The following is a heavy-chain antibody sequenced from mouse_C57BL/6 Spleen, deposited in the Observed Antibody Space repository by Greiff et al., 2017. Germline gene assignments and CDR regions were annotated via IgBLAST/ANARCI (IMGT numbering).Heavy chain of an antibody. V-gene: IGHV5-16*01. J-gene: IGHJ2*01. D-gene: IGHD2-3*01. CDR1: GFTFSDYY. CDR2: INYDGSST. CDR3: ARDRGYDGYYCFDY. Sequence: EVMLVESEGGLVQPGSSMKLSCTASGFTFSDYYMAWVRQVPEKGLEWVANINYDGSSTYYLDSLKSRFIISRDNAKNILYLQMSSLKSEDTATYYCARDRGYDGYYCFDYWGQGTTLTVSS.